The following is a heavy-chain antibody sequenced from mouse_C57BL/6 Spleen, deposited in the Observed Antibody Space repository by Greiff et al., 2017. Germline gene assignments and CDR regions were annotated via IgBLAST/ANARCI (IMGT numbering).Heavy chain of an antibody. V-gene: IGHV1-69*01. J-gene: IGHJ4*01. CDR3: ARRGYGSMDY. Sequence: QVQLQQPGAELVMPGASVKLSCKASGYTFTSYWMHWVKQRPGQGLEWIGEIDPSDSYTNYNQKFKGKSPLTVDKSSSTAYMQLSSLTSEDSAVYYCARRGYGSMDYWGQGTSVTVSS. CDR2: IDPSDSYT. CDR1: GYTFTSYW. D-gene: IGHD1-1*01.